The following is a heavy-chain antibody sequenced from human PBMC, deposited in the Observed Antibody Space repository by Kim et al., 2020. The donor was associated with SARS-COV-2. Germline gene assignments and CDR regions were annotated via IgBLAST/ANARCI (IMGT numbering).Heavy chain of an antibody. D-gene: IGHD2-15*01. Sequence: SETLSLTCTVSGGSISSSSYYWGWIRQPPGKGLEWIGSIYYSGSTYYNPSLKSRVTISVDTSKNQFSLKLSSVTAADTAVYYCARLYYCSGGSCYHDAFDIWGQGTMVTVSS. J-gene: IGHJ3*02. CDR2: IYYSGST. CDR3: ARLYYCSGGSCYHDAFDI. V-gene: IGHV4-39*01. CDR1: GGSISSSSYY.